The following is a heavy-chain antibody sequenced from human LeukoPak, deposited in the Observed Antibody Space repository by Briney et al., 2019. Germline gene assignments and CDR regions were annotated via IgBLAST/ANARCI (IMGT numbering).Heavy chain of an antibody. D-gene: IGHD7-27*01. Sequence: QPGGSLRLSCAASGFTFSSYWMHWVRQAPGKGLVWVSRINSDGSSTSYEDSVKGRFTISRDNAKNTLYLQMNSLRAEDTAVYYCARDSPPGDQDYYYGMDVWGKGTTVTVSS. J-gene: IGHJ6*04. CDR2: INSDGSST. CDR1: GFTFSSYW. CDR3: ARDSPPGDQDYYYGMDV. V-gene: IGHV3-74*01.